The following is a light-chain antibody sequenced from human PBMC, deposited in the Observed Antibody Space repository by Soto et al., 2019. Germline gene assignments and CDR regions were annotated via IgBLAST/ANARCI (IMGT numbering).Light chain of an antibody. Sequence: HMTQSPSTLSASVGDRVTITCPASQSISGWLAWYQQRPGKAPKLMIYKASTLETGVPSRFSGSGSGTEFTLTISSLQPDDFATYYCQQYNSYWGTFGQGTMVDIK. J-gene: IGKJ1*01. CDR2: KAS. CDR3: QQYNSYWGT. V-gene: IGKV1-5*03. CDR1: QSISGW.